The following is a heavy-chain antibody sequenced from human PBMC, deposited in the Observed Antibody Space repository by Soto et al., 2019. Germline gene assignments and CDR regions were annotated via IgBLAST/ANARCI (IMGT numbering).Heavy chain of an antibody. CDR2: ISGSGGST. CDR3: AKEGTGGFGELFLDY. Sequence: EVQLLESGGGLVQPGGSLGLSCEASGSTFSSYAMSWVRQAPGKGLEWVSAISGSGGSTYYADSVKGRFTISRDNSKNTLYLQMNSLRAEDTAVYYCAKEGTGGFGELFLDYWGQGTLVTVSS. CDR1: GSTFSSYA. V-gene: IGHV3-23*01. D-gene: IGHD3-10*01. J-gene: IGHJ4*02.